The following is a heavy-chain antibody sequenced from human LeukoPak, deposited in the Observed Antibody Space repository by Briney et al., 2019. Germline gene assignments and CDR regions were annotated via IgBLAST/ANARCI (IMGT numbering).Heavy chain of an antibody. D-gene: IGHD3-3*01. V-gene: IGHV1-69*04. CDR1: GGTFSSYA. CDR3: ARDREGYYEFWSGYYIKY. Sequence: SVKVSCKASGGTFSSYAINWVRQAPGQGLEWMGRIIPILGIANYAQKFQGRVTITADKSTSTAYMELSSLRSEDTAVYYCARDREGYYEFWSGYYIKYWGQGTLLTVSS. J-gene: IGHJ4*02. CDR2: IIPILGIA.